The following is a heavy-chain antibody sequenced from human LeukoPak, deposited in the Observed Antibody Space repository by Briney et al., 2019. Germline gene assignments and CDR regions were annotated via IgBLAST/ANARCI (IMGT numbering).Heavy chain of an antibody. J-gene: IGHJ4*02. CDR2: TNSDGNST. CDR1: GFSVTNNY. Sequence: GGSLRLSCAVSGFSVTNNYMSWVRQAPGKGLVWVSRTNSDGNSTRYADSVKGRFTISRDNAKNTLYLQMNSLRAEDTAVYYCARNHQADYWGQGTLVTVSS. CDR3: ARNHQADY. D-gene: IGHD2-2*01. V-gene: IGHV3-74*01.